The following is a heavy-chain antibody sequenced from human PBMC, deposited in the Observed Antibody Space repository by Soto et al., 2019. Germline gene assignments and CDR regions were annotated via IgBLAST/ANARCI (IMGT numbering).Heavy chain of an antibody. CDR3: AVDPGSGQDY. CDR2: INPNSGGT. J-gene: IGHJ4*02. Sequence: ASVKVSCKASGYTFTGYYMHWVRQAPGQGLEWMGWINPNSGGTNYAQKFQGWVTTTRDTSISTAYMELSRLRSDDTAVYYCAVDPGSGQDYWGQGTLVTVSS. D-gene: IGHD2-15*01. V-gene: IGHV1-2*04. CDR1: GYTFTGYY.